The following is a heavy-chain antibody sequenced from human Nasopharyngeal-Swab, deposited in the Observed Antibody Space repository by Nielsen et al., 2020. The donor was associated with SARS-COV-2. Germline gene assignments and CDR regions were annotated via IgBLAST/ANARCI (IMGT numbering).Heavy chain of an antibody. V-gene: IGHV3-30-3*01. Sequence: GGSLRLSCAASGFTFSSYARHWVRQAPGKGLEWVAVISYDGSTKDYADSLKGRFTISRDNSKNTPYLQMNSLRAEDTAVYYCARTAAIRGYAFDIWGQGTMVTVSS. CDR1: GFTFSSYA. CDR2: ISYDGSTK. D-gene: IGHD2-2*02. CDR3: ARTAAIRGYAFDI. J-gene: IGHJ3*02.